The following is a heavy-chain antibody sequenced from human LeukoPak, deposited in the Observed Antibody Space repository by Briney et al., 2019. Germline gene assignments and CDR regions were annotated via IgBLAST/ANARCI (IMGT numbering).Heavy chain of an antibody. D-gene: IGHD3-9*01. CDR3: ASGDILTGPRPGAFDI. J-gene: IGHJ3*02. V-gene: IGHV4-61*02. Sequence: SETLSLTCTVSGGSISSGSYYWSWIRQPAGKGLEWIGRIYTSGSTNYNPSLKSRVTISVDTSKTQFSLKVTSVTAADTAVYYCASGDILTGPRPGAFDIWGQGTMVTVSS. CDR2: IYTSGST. CDR1: GGSISSGSYY.